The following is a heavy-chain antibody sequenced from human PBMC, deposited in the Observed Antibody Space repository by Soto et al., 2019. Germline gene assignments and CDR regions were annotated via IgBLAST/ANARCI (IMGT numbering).Heavy chain of an antibody. CDR1: GGTFSSYT. V-gene: IGHV1-69*02. Sequence: SVKVSCKASGGTFSSYTISCVRQAPGQGLEWMGRIIPILGIANYAQKFQGRVTITADKSTSTAYMELSSLRSEDTAVYYCARPAGDDSSGPGAFDIWGQGKMVTVSS. CDR3: ARPAGDDSSGPGAFDI. CDR2: IIPILGIA. J-gene: IGHJ3*02. D-gene: IGHD3-22*01.